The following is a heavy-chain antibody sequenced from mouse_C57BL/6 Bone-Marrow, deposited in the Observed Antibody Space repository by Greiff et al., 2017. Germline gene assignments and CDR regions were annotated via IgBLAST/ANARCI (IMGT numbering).Heavy chain of an antibody. V-gene: IGHV1-55*01. CDR2: IYPGSGST. CDR3: ARSGYRHAMDY. Sequence: VKLQQPGAELVKPGASVKMSCKASGYTFTSYWITWVKQRPGQGLEWIGDIYPGSGSTNYNEKFKSKATLTVDTSSSTAYMQLSSLTSEDSAVYYCARSGYRHAMDYWGQGTSVTVSS. D-gene: IGHD1-3*01. J-gene: IGHJ4*01. CDR1: GYTFTSYW.